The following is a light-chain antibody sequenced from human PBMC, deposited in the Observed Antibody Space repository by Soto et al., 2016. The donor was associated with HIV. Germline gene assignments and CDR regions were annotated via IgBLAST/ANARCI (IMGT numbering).Light chain of an antibody. J-gene: IGKJ3*01. V-gene: IGKV2-30*01. Sequence: DVVMTQSPLSLSVTLGQPASISCRSSQSLVYSDGNTYLNWFQQRPGQSPRRLIYKVSNRDSGVPDRFSGSGSGPDFTLKISRVEAEDVGLYYCMQGTHWLFTFGLGPKWISN. CDR1: QSLVYSDGNTY. CDR2: KVS. CDR3: MQGTHWLFT.